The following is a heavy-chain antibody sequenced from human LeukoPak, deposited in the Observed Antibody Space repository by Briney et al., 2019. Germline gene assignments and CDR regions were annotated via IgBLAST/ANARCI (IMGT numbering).Heavy chain of an antibody. Sequence: APVKVSCKASGYTFTGYYIHWVRQAPGQGLEYLGWITPNSGGTNYAQKFQGRVTMTGDRSISTVYMELSSLKPDDTAVYYCARSSDWSFDYWGQGALVTVSS. V-gene: IGHV1-2*02. CDR2: ITPNSGGT. D-gene: IGHD6-19*01. CDR1: GYTFTGYY. CDR3: ARSSDWSFDY. J-gene: IGHJ4*02.